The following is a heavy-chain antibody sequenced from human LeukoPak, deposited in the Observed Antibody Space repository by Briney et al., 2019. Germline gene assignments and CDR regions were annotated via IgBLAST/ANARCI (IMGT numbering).Heavy chain of an antibody. V-gene: IGHV1-46*01. D-gene: IGHD4-17*01. J-gene: IGHJ4*02. CDR3: ARDSTPTDGDTTGFDY. CDR1: GYTFTSYY. CDR2: INPSGGST. Sequence: ASVKVSCKASGYTFTSYYMHWVRQAPGQGLEWMGIINPSGGSTSYAQKFQGRVTMTRDMSTSTVYMELSSLRSEDTAVYYCARDSTPTDGDTTGFDYWGQGTLVTVSS.